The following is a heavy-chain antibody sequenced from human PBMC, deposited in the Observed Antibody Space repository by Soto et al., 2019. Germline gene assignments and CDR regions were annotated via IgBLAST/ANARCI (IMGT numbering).Heavy chain of an antibody. CDR3: ARDGAAAGTDAFDI. Sequence: ASVRVSCKASGYTFTSYGISWVRQAPGQGLEWMGWISAYNGNTNYAQKLQGRVTMTTDTSTSTAYMELRSLRSDDTAVYYCARDGAAAGTDAFDIWGQGTMVTVSS. J-gene: IGHJ3*02. V-gene: IGHV1-18*01. CDR1: GYTFTSYG. CDR2: ISAYNGNT. D-gene: IGHD6-13*01.